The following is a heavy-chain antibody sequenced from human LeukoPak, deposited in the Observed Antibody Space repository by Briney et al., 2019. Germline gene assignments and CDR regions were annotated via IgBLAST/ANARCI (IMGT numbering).Heavy chain of an antibody. J-gene: IGHJ5*02. Sequence: GGSLRLSCAASGFTFSSYWMHWVRQAPRKGLVWVSRINSDGSSTSYADSVKGRFTISRDNAKNTLYLQMNSLRAEDTAVYYCAVIAVAGTWGQGTLVTVSS. CDR3: AVIAVAGT. CDR2: INSDGSST. CDR1: GFTFSSYW. V-gene: IGHV3-74*01. D-gene: IGHD6-19*01.